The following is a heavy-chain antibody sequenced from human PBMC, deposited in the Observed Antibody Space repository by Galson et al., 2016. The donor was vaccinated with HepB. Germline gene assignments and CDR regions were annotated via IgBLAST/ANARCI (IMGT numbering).Heavy chain of an antibody. J-gene: IGHJ6*04. V-gene: IGHV5-10-1*01. D-gene: IGHD6-13*01. CDR1: GYSFATYW. Sequence: QSGAAVKKPGESLRISCQGSGYSFATYWISWVRQLPGKGLEWKGRIEPSDSNANYSPSFQGPVPISADTSISTVLLQWSSLKTSDTAKYYCVRGQQLVGYSHYYVMDVWGKGTTVTVSS. CDR3: VRGQQLVGYSHYYVMDV. CDR2: IEPSDSNA.